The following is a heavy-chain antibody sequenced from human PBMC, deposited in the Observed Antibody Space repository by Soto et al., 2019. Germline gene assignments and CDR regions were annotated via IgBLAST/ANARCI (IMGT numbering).Heavy chain of an antibody. Sequence: GGSLRLSCSASGFTFSSYAMHWVRQAPGKGLEYVSAISSNGGSTYYADSVEGRFTISRDNSKNTLYLQMSSLRAEDTAVYYCVKEGYYDFWSGYSPFDYWGQGTLVTVSS. CDR3: VKEGYYDFWSGYSPFDY. CDR2: ISSNGGST. D-gene: IGHD3-3*01. J-gene: IGHJ4*02. V-gene: IGHV3-64D*08. CDR1: GFTFSSYA.